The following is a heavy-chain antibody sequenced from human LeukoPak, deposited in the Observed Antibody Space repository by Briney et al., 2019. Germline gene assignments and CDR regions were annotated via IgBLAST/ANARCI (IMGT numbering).Heavy chain of an antibody. CDR2: ISYDGSNK. Sequence: VISYDGSNKYYADSVKGRFTISRDNSKNTLYLQMNSLRSEDTAVYYCATLRGFGPLPSSYYYYYGMDVWGQGTTVTVSS. V-gene: IGHV3-30*03. D-gene: IGHD3-10*01. J-gene: IGHJ6*02. CDR3: ATLRGFGPLPSSYYYYYGMDV.